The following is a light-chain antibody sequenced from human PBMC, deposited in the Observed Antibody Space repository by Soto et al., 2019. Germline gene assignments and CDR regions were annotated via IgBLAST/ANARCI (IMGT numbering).Light chain of an antibody. CDR1: QGVSSN. V-gene: IGKV3-11*01. Sequence: EIVLRQSPATGSLAPGERATLSCRASQGVSSNLAWYQQKPGQAPRLLIYDASNRATGIPARFSGSGSGTDFTLTISSLEPEDFAVYFCQQRSNWPTFGGGTKVDIK. CDR3: QQRSNWPT. CDR2: DAS. J-gene: IGKJ4*01.